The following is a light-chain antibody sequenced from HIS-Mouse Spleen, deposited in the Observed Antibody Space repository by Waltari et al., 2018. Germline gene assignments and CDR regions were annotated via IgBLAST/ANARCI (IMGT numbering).Light chain of an antibody. J-gene: IGLJ3*02. CDR1: SSDVGGDNY. V-gene: IGLV2-11*01. CDR2: DVS. CDR3: CSYAGSYTWV. Sequence: QSALTQPRPVSGSPGQSVTISCTGTSSDVGGDNYVFWYQPHPGKAPQLMIYDVSKRPSGVPDRFSGSKSGNTASLTISGLQAEDEADYYCCSYAGSYTWVFGGGTKLTVL.